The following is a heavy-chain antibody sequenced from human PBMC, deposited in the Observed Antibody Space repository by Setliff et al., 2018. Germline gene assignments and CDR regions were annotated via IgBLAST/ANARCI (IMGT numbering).Heavy chain of an antibody. J-gene: IGHJ4*02. V-gene: IGHV4-28*03. Sequence: PSETLSLTCAVSGYSISSSNWWGWIRQPPGKGLEWIGSIYYRGNTNYNPSLKSRVTLSIDTSKNQFSLTLTSVSAADTAVYYCARAGVLWFGEFTYFDYWGRGTLVTVSS. D-gene: IGHD3-10*01. CDR1: GYSISSSNW. CDR3: ARAGVLWFGEFTYFDY. CDR2: IYYRGNT.